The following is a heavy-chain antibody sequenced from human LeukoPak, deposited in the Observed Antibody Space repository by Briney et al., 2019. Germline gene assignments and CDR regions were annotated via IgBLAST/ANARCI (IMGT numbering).Heavy chain of an antibody. D-gene: IGHD2-21*02. CDR2: INTDGSST. V-gene: IGHV3-74*01. CDR1: GFTFSNYW. Sequence: GGSLRISCAASGFTFSNYWMHWVRQAPGKGLVGVSRINTDGSSTSYADSVKGRFTISRDNAKNTLYLQMNSLRVEDTAVYHCARGAGVTNYDYWGQGSLVTVSS. CDR3: ARGAGVTNYDY. J-gene: IGHJ4*02.